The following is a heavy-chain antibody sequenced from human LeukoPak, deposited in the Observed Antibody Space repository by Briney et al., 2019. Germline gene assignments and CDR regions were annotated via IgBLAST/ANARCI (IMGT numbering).Heavy chain of an antibody. V-gene: IGHV3-7*01. CDR1: GLTFSHYW. J-gene: IGHJ4*02. D-gene: IGHD2-2*01. CDR3: ARDRCSSTSCFYDY. Sequence: PGGSLRLSCAATGLTFSHYWMTWVRQAPGKGLEWVANIKQDGSEQYYVDSVKGRFTIPRDNAKNSLYLQMNSLRVEDTAVYYCARDRCSSTSCFYDYWGQGTLVTVSS. CDR2: IKQDGSEQ.